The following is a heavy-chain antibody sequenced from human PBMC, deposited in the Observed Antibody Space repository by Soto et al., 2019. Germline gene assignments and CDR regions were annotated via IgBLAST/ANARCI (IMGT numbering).Heavy chain of an antibody. Sequence: GLDLEWLALIYWDDDKRYRTSLKSRLTITKDTSKNQVVLTMTNMDPVDTATYYCAHTTTVVTPDYWGQGTLVTVSS. J-gene: IGHJ4*02. V-gene: IGHV2-5*02. CDR2: IYWDDDK. CDR3: AHTTTVVTPDY. D-gene: IGHD4-17*01.